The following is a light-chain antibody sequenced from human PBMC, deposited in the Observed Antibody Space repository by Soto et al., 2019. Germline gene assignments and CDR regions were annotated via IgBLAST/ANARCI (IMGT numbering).Light chain of an antibody. V-gene: IGKV3-15*01. CDR2: GAS. CDR3: QKYDNWPPIT. J-gene: IGKJ5*01. CDR1: QSVYSN. Sequence: EIGMTQSPATLSLSPGERATLSFMASQSVYSNLAWYQQKPCQAPRFLIYGASTRATGIPARFSGSGSGTEFTLTISSLQSEDFAVYYCQKYDNWPPITFGQGTRLGIK.